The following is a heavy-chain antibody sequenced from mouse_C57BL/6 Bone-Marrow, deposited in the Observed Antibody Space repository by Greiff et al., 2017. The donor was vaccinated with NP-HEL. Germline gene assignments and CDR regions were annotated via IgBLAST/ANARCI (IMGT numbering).Heavy chain of an antibody. CDR2: ISNGGGST. V-gene: IGHV5-12*01. D-gene: IGHD2-5*01. CDR3: ARPYSNYEYFDV. CDR1: GFTFSDYY. Sequence: DVKLVESGGGLVQPGGSLKLSCAASGFTFSDYYMYWVRQTPEKRLEWVAYISNGGGSTYYPDTVKGRFTISRDNAKNTLYLQMSRLKSEDTAMYYCARPYSNYEYFDVWGTGTTVTVSS. J-gene: IGHJ1*03.